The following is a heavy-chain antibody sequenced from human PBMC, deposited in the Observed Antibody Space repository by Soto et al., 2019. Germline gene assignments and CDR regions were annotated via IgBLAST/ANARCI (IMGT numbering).Heavy chain of an antibody. CDR1: GYTFTSYG. CDR2: ISAYNGNT. CDR3: ACDRLAAAGPGYFQH. J-gene: IGHJ1*01. D-gene: IGHD6-13*01. Sequence: GASVKVSCKASGYTFTSYGISWVRQAPGQGLEWMGWISAYNGNTNYAQKLQGRVTMTTDTSTSTAYMELRSLRSDDTAVYYCACDRLAAAGPGYFQHWGQGTLVTVSS. V-gene: IGHV1-18*01.